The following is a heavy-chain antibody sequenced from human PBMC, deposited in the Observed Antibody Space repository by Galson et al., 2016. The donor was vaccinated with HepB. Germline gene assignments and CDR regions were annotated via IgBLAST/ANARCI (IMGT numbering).Heavy chain of an antibody. V-gene: IGHV3-48*02. CDR2: ISSSSRTT. Sequence: LRLSCAASGFTFSSYSMNWVRQAPGKGLEWVSYISSSSRTTHYADSVKGRFTISRDNAKHSLYLQMNSLRDEDKAVYYCARDGDALSSSAGTFDYRGQGTLVTVSS. J-gene: IGHJ4*02. CDR1: GFTFSSYS. CDR3: ARDGDALSSSAGTFDY. D-gene: IGHD6-25*01.